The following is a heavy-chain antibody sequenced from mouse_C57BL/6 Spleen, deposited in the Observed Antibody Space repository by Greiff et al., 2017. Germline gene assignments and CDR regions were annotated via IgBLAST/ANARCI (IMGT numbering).Heavy chain of an antibody. J-gene: IGHJ2*01. V-gene: IGHV5-17*01. D-gene: IGHD4-1*01. CDR3: ATLTGTSYFDY. CDR1: GFTFSDYG. Sequence: DVKLVESGGGLVKPGGSLKLSCAASGFTFSDYGMHWVRQAPEKGLEWVAYISSGSSTIYYADTVKGRFTISRDNAKNTLFLQMTSLRSEDTAMYYCATLTGTSYFDYWGQGTTLTVSS. CDR2: ISSGSSTI.